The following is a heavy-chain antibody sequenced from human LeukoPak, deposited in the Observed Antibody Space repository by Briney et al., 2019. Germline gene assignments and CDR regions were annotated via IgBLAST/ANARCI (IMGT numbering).Heavy chain of an antibody. CDR1: GYTFTSYD. V-gene: IGHV1-8*01. J-gene: IGHJ3*02. Sequence: GASVKVSCKASGYTFTSYDINWVRQATGQGLEWMGWMNPNSGNTGYAQKFQGRVTMTRNTSISTAYMELSSLRSEDTAVYYCARGVYGDGYNKDAFDIWGQGTMVTVSS. D-gene: IGHD5-24*01. CDR2: MNPNSGNT. CDR3: ARGVYGDGYNKDAFDI.